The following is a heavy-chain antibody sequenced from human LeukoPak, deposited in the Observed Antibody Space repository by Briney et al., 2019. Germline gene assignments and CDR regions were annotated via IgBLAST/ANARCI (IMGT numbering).Heavy chain of an antibody. CDR1: GFTFSSYS. V-gene: IGHV3-48*01. CDR2: ISSSSSTI. Sequence: GGSLRLSCAASGFTFSSYSMNWVRQAPGKGLEWVSYISSSSSTIYYADSVKGRFTISRDNAKNSPYLQMNSLGAEDTAVYYCARPNIYCSGGSCYLGHFDYWGQGTLVTVSS. D-gene: IGHD2-15*01. J-gene: IGHJ4*02. CDR3: ARPNIYCSGGSCYLGHFDY.